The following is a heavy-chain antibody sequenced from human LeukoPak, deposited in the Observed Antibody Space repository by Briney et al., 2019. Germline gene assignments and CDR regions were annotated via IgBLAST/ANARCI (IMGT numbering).Heavy chain of an antibody. CDR2: IWYDGSNK. Sequence: HPGRSLRLSCAASGFTFSSYGMHWVRQAPGKGLEWVAVIWYDGSNKYYADSVKGRFTISRDNSKNTLYLQMNSLRAEDTAVYYCARDGIAAAGALDYWGQVTLVTVSS. CDR1: GFTFSSYG. CDR3: ARDGIAAAGALDY. D-gene: IGHD6-13*01. V-gene: IGHV3-33*01. J-gene: IGHJ4*02.